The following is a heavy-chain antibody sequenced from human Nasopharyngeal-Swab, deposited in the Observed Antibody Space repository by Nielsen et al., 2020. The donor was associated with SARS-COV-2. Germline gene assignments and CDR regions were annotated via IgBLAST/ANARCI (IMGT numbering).Heavy chain of an antibody. CDR3: ARVMITFGGVIVILRNAFDI. CDR1: GFTFSSYS. CDR2: ISSSSSYI. V-gene: IGHV3-21*01. D-gene: IGHD3-16*02. J-gene: IGHJ3*02. Sequence: GESLKISCAASGFTFSSYSMNWVRQAPGKGLEWVSSISSSSSYIYYADSVKGRFTISRDNAKNSLYLQMNSLRAEDTAVYYCARVMITFGGVIVILRNAFDIWDQGTMVTVSS.